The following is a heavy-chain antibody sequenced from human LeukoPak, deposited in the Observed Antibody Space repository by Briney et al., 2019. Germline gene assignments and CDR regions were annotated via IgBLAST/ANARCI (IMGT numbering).Heavy chain of an antibody. V-gene: IGHV3-48*01. Sequence: GGSLRLSCAASGFTFSSYSMNWVRQAPGKGLEWVSYISSSSSTIYYADSVKGRFTISRDKAKTSLYLQMNSLKTEDTALYFCAKDYRRTTADDMGYYGMDVWGQGTTATVSS. CDR2: ISSSSSTI. D-gene: IGHD1-1*01. CDR1: GFTFSSYS. J-gene: IGHJ6*02. CDR3: AKDYRRTTADDMGYYGMDV.